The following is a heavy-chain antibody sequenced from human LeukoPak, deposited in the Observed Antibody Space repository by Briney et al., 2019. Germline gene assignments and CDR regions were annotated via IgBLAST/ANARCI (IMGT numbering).Heavy chain of an antibody. CDR3: ATDLSDL. V-gene: IGHV3-30*04. J-gene: IGHJ2*01. CDR1: GFTFSSYA. CDR2: ISYDGTNK. Sequence: GGSLRLSCAASGFTFSSYAMHWVRQAPGKGLEWVAVISYDGTNKYCVDSVKGRFTISRDNSKNTLYLQMNSLRAEDTAMYYCATDLSDLWGRGTLVTVSS.